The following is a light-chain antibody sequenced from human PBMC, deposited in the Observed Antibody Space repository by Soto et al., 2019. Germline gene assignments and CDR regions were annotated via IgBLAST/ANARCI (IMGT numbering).Light chain of an antibody. CDR3: QQYGSSPPT. J-gene: IGKJ5*01. CDR2: GAS. Sequence: EIVLTQSPGTLSLSPGERATLSCRASQSVSSSYLAWYQQKPGQAPRLLIYGASSWATGIPDRFSGSGSGTDFTLTISRLEPDDFAVYYCQQYGSSPPTSGQGTRLEIK. CDR1: QSVSSSY. V-gene: IGKV3-20*01.